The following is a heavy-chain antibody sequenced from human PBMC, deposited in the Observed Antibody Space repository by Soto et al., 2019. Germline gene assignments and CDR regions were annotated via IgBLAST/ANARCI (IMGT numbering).Heavy chain of an antibody. V-gene: IGHV5-51*01. CDR3: ARHPLGIAVAGSSYYYGMDV. D-gene: IGHD6-19*01. CDR1: GYSFTSYW. Sequence: GESVKISCXGSGYSFTSYWIGWVRQMPGKGLEWMGIIYPGDSDTRYSPSFQGQVTISADKSISTAYLQWSSLKASDTAMYYCARHPLGIAVAGSSYYYGMDVWGQGTTVTVSS. CDR2: IYPGDSDT. J-gene: IGHJ6*02.